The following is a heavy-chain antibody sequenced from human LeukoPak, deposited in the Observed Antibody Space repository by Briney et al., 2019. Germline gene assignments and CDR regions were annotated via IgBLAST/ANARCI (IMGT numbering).Heavy chain of an antibody. Sequence: GGSLRLSCAASGFTFDDYAMHWVRQAPGKGLEWVSLISGDGGITYYADSVKGRFTISRDNSKNSLYLQMNSLRTEDTALYYCAKDRGYYDSSGYQEDWGQGTLVTVSS. CDR2: ISGDGGIT. D-gene: IGHD3-22*01. V-gene: IGHV3-43*02. CDR1: GFTFDDYA. CDR3: AKDRGYYDSSGYQED. J-gene: IGHJ4*02.